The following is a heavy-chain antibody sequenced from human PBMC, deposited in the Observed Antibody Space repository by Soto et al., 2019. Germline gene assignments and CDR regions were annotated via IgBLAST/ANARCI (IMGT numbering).Heavy chain of an antibody. CDR3: ARDNSDDYGGPYAFDI. CDR1: GYTFTSYY. Sequence: ASVKVSCKASGYTFTSYYMHWVRQAPGQGLEWMGIINPSGGSTSYAQKFQGRVTMTRDTSTSTVYMELSSLRSEDTAVYYCARDNSDDYGGPYAFDIWGQGTMVTVSS. J-gene: IGHJ3*02. CDR2: INPSGGST. D-gene: IGHD4-17*01. V-gene: IGHV1-46*01.